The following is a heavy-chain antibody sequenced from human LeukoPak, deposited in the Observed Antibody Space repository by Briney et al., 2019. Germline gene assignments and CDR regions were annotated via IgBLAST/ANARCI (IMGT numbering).Heavy chain of an antibody. J-gene: IGHJ6*03. CDR1: GFAFSSYY. CDR3: AREGIDYTNYLNYFYMDV. D-gene: IGHD4-11*01. CDR2: IKRDGREK. Sequence: AGGSLRLSCAASGFAFSSYYMSWVRQAPGKGLEWVANIKRDGREKYYVDSVKGRFTISRDNAKKSLYLQMNSLRAEDTAVYYCAREGIDYTNYLNYFYMDVWGEGTTVTASS. V-gene: IGHV3-7*01.